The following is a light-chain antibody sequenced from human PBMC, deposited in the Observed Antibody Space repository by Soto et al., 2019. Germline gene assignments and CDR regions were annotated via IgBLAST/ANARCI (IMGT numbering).Light chain of an antibody. CDR2: GAS. CDR3: QQYNIWPPWT. CDR1: QSVHSD. Sequence: EIVMTQSPATLSVSPGERATLSCRASQSVHSDLAWYQQKPGQPPRLLIYGASTRATGIPARFSGSGSGTEFTLTLSSLQSEDFAVYYCQQYNIWPPWTFGQGTRVEFK. V-gene: IGKV3-15*01. J-gene: IGKJ1*01.